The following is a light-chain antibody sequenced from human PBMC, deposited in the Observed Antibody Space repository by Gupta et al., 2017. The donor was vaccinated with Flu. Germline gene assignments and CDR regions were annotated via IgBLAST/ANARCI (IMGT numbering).Light chain of an antibody. V-gene: IGKV1-39*01. Sequence: DIQMTQSPSSLSASVGDRVTITCRASQSISSYLNWYQQKPGKAPKLLIYAASSLQSGVPSRFSGSGYGTDFTLTISSLQPEDFATYYFQQRDSTLFTFGHWTKVDIK. CDR3: QQRDSTLFT. CDR2: AAS. J-gene: IGKJ3*01. CDR1: QSISSY.